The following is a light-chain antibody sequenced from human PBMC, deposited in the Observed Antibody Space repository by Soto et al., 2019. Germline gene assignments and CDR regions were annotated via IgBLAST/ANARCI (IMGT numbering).Light chain of an antibody. V-gene: IGKV1-5*01. CDR2: EAS. J-gene: IGKJ1*01. CDR1: QSIGSW. Sequence: EIQMTHSPSTLSVSGGDRISITXRASQSIGSWVARYHQKRRSPTKLPIYEASTLEGGAPSRFSRSGSETEFTPTISSLQTDDFATYYRQQYISHPWTFGQGTKVDIK. CDR3: QQYISHPWT.